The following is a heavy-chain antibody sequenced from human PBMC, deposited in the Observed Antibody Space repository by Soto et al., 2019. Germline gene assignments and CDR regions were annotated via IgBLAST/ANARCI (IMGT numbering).Heavy chain of an antibody. J-gene: IGHJ3*02. V-gene: IGHV3-49*03. D-gene: IGHD6-13*01. CDR2: IRSRAYGGST. Sequence: EVQLVESGGGLVQPGRSLRLSCTGSGFTFGDYAVSWFRQAPGKGLEWVTFIRSRAYGGSTEYAASVKGRFTISRDDSKSIAYLQMNSLKTEDAAVYYCTRHRIRSSPLDAFDIWGQGTMVTVSS. CDR3: TRHRIRSSPLDAFDI. CDR1: GFTFGDYA.